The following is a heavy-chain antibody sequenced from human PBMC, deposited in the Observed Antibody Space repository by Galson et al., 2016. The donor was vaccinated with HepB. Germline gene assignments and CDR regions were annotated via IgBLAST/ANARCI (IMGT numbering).Heavy chain of an antibody. CDR3: AKDRGLRDGCTFPY. CDR2: IWYDGSNK. D-gene: IGHD5-24*01. V-gene: IGHV3-33*06. J-gene: IGHJ4*02. CDR1: GSTFSSYA. Sequence: SLRLSCAASGSTFSSYAMHWVRQAPGKGLEWVAIIWYDGSNKKYADSVKGRFTISRDNSKNTLYLQMNSLRAEDTAVYYCAKDRGLRDGCTFPYWGQGTLVTFSS.